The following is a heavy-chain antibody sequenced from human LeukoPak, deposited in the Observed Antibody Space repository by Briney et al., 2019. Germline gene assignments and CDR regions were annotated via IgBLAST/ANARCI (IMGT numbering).Heavy chain of an antibody. CDR1: GGSISSGGYY. J-gene: IGHJ4*02. Sequence: ASETLSLTCTVSGGSISSGGYYWSWIRQHPGKGLEWIGYIYYSGSTYYNPSLKSRVTISVDTSKNQFSLKLSSVTAADTAVYYCARTLGEQYYFDYWGQGTLVTVSS. CDR2: IYYSGST. V-gene: IGHV4-31*03. CDR3: ARTLGEQYYFDY. D-gene: IGHD3-10*01.